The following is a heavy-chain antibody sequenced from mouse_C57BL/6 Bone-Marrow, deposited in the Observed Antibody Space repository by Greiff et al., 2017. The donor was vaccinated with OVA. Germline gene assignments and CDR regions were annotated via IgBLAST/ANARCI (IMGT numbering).Heavy chain of an antibody. CDR3: ARNGYDDAMDY. CDR2: ISSGGSYT. D-gene: IGHD2-2*01. Sequence: EVQLQESGGDLVKPGGSLKLSCAASGFTFSSYGMSWVRQTPDKRLEWVATISSGGSYTYYPDSVKGRFTISRDNAKNTLYLQMSSLKSEDTAMYYCARNGYDDAMDYWGQGTSVTVSS. V-gene: IGHV5-6*01. CDR1: GFTFSSYG. J-gene: IGHJ4*01.